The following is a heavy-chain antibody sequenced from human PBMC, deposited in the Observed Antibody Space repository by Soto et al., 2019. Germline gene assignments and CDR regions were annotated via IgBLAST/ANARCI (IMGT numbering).Heavy chain of an antibody. Sequence: QEQLVESGGGLVRPGGSLRLSCAASGFTVSAYYMTWMRQAPGKGLEWVSYITSSSDYTNYAGSVKGRFTISRDNAKNSLYLQMNSLRVEDTAVYYCVREYYYGMDVWGQGTTVTVSS. CDR2: ITSSSDYT. CDR3: VREYYYGMDV. J-gene: IGHJ6*02. CDR1: GFTVSAYY. V-gene: IGHV3-11*05.